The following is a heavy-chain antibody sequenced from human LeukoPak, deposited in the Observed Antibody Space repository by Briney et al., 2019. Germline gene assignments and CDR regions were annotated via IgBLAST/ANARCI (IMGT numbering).Heavy chain of an antibody. V-gene: IGHV4-59*01. CDR3: AREGTSGTHLNWFDP. D-gene: IGHD1-1*01. Sequence: SETLSLTCTVSGGSISSYYWSWIRHPPGHGLEWIGHFYGSGSTNYNPSLKSRVTLSVDTSKNQFSLKLSSVTAADTAVYYCAREGTSGTHLNWFDPWGQGTLVTVSS. J-gene: IGHJ5*02. CDR2: FYGSGST. CDR1: GGSISSYY.